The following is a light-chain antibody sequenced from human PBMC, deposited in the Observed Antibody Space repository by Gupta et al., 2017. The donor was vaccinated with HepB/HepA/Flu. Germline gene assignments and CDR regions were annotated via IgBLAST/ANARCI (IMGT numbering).Light chain of an antibody. CDR3: QQLNSYPLT. CDR1: QGISSY. Sequence: DIKLTQSQYFLSASVVDRVPITCRASQGISSYLVWYQQKPGKAPKLLIYAASTLQSGVSSRFSGSGSGTEFTLTISSLQPEDFATYYCQQLNSYPLTFGGGTKVEIK. CDR2: AAS. J-gene: IGKJ4*01. V-gene: IGKV1-9*01.